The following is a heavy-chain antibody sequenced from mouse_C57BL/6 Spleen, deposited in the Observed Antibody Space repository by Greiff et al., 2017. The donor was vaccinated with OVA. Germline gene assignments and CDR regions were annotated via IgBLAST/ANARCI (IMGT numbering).Heavy chain of an antibody. CDR3: ARGGGTTEVPAWFSY. Sequence: QVQLQQSGTELVKPGASVKLSCKASGYTFTSYWMHWVKQRPGQGLEWIGNINPSNGGTNYNEKFKSKATLTVDKSSSTAYMQLSSLTSEDSAVYYCARGGGTTEVPAWFSYWGQGTLVTVSA. CDR2: INPSNGGT. J-gene: IGHJ3*01. CDR1: GYTFTSYW. D-gene: IGHD1-1*01. V-gene: IGHV1-53*01.